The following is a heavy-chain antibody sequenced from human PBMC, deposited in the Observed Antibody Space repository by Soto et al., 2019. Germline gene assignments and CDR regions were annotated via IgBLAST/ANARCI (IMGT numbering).Heavy chain of an antibody. CDR2: INHSGST. Sequence: PSETLSLTCAVYGGSFSGYYWSWIRQPPGKGLEWIGEINHSGSTNYNPSLKSRVTISVDTSKNQFSLKLSSVTAADTAVYYCARGVTIFGVVRIHNDYWGQGTLVTVSS. V-gene: IGHV4-34*01. CDR3: ARGVTIFGVVRIHNDY. CDR1: GGSFSGYY. D-gene: IGHD3-3*01. J-gene: IGHJ4*02.